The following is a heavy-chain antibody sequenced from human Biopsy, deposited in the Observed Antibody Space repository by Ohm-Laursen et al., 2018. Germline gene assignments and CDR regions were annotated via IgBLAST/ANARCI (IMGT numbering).Heavy chain of an antibody. Sequence: AASVKVSCKASGDTFSRSAFFWVRQAPGQGLVYLGRIIPIVGITNHAQTFQGRITLTADKSTFMVYMKLSRLRSDDTAIYYCARGGSGSGYYGMDVWGQGATVSVSS. CDR1: GDTFSRSA. CDR3: ARGGSGSGYYGMDV. D-gene: IGHD3-10*01. V-gene: IGHV1-69*04. CDR2: IIPIVGIT. J-gene: IGHJ6*02.